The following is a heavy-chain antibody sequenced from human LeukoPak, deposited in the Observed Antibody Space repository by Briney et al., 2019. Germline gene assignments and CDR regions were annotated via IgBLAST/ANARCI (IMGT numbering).Heavy chain of an antibody. V-gene: IGHV4-34*01. CDR3: ARKGGGQLVNTRRWFDP. D-gene: IGHD6-6*01. J-gene: IGHJ5*02. CDR2: INHSGST. Sequence: SETLSLTCAVYGGSFSGYYWSWIRQPPGKGLEWIGEINHSGSTNYNPSLKSRVTISVDTSKNQFSLKLSSVTAADTAVYYCARKGGGQLVNTRRWFDPWGQGTLVTVSS. CDR1: GGSFSGYY.